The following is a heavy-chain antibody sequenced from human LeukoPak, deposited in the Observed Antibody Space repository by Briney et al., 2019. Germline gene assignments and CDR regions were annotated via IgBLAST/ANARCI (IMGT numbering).Heavy chain of an antibody. CDR2: INPSGGST. CDR3: ARVGIDVDTATHYFDY. V-gene: IGHV1-46*01. D-gene: IGHD5-18*01. J-gene: IGHJ4*02. Sequence: ASVKVSCKASGYTFTSYYMHWVRQAPGQGLEWMGIINPSGGSTSYEQKFQGRVTMTRDTSTSTVYMELSSLRSEDTAVYYCARVGIDVDTATHYFDYWGQGTLVTVSS. CDR1: GYTFTSYY.